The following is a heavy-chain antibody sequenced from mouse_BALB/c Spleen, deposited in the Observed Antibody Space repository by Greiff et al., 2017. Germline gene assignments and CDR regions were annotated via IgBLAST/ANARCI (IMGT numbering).Heavy chain of an antibody. Sequence: VQLQESGAELMKPGASVKISCKATGYTFSSYWIEWVKQRPGHGLEWIGEILPGSGSTNYNEKFKGKATFTADTSSNTAYMQLSSLTSEDSAVYYCARRGARAPFAYWGQGTLVTVSA. CDR2: ILPGSGST. J-gene: IGHJ3*01. CDR3: ARRGARAPFAY. D-gene: IGHD3-1*01. V-gene: IGHV1-9*01. CDR1: GYTFSSYW.